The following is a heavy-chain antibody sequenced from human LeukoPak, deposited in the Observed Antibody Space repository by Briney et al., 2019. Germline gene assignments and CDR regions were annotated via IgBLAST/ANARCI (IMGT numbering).Heavy chain of an antibody. CDR1: GGSISSYY. J-gene: IGHJ4*02. CDR3: VGEKWLRSSAFDY. CDR2: IYYSGST. D-gene: IGHD5-12*01. V-gene: IGHV4-59*01. Sequence: SETLSLTCTVSGGSISSYYWSWIRQPPRKGLEWIGYIYYSGSTNYNPSLKSRVTISVDTSKNQFSLKLSSVTAADTAVYYCVGEKWLRSSAFDYWGQGTLVAVSS.